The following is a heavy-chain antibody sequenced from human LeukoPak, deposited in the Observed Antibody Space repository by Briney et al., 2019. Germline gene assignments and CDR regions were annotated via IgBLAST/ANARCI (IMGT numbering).Heavy chain of an antibody. CDR2: IYYSGST. D-gene: IGHD2-2*01. V-gene: IGHV4-30-4*01. J-gene: IGHJ5*02. CDR3: ARDRGYCSSTSCHGGFDP. Sequence: SETLSLTCTVSGGSISSGDYYWSWIRQPPGKGLEWIGYIYYSGSTYYNPPLKSRVTISVDTSKNQFSLKLSSVTAADTAVYYCARDRGYCSSTSCHGGFDPWGQGTLVTVSS. CDR1: GGSISSGDYY.